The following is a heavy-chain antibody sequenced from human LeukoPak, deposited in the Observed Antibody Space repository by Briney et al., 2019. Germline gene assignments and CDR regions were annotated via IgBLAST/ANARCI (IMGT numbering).Heavy chain of an antibody. D-gene: IGHD3-22*01. V-gene: IGHV4-4*07. CDR2: IYPSGST. Sequence: ASETLSLTCTVSGVSISRYYWSWIRQPAGKGLEWLGRIYPSGSTNYNPSLKSRVAMSVDASKKQFSLELRSVTAADTAVYYCARESRDTSGFCYGDYWGPGTLVTVSS. CDR3: ARESRDTSGFCYGDY. J-gene: IGHJ4*02. CDR1: GVSISRYY.